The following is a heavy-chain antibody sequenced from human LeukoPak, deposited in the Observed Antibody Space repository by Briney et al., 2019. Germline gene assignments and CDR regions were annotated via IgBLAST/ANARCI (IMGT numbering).Heavy chain of an antibody. CDR1: GGTFISYA. D-gene: IGHD3-3*01. CDR3: ARELLLYDFWSGYYEGPFDY. V-gene: IGHV1-69*01. J-gene: IGHJ4*02. CDR2: IIPIFGTA. Sequence: SVKVPCKASGGTFISYAISWVRQAPGQGLEWMGGIIPIFGTANYAQKFQGRVTITADESTSTAYMELSSLRSEDTAVYYCARELLLYDFWSGYYEGPFDYWGQGTLVTVSS.